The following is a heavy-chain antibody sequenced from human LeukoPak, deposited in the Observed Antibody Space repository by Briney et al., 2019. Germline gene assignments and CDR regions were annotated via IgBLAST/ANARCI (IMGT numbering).Heavy chain of an antibody. CDR3: ASSSEDIVVVVAATPSYYYGMDV. CDR1: GGTFSSYA. Sequence: SVKVSCKASGGTFSSYAISWVRQAPGQGLEWMGGIIPIFGTANYAQKFQGRVTITANESTSTAYMELSSLRSEDTAVYYCASSSEDIVVVVAATPSYYYGMDVWGQGTTVTVSS. D-gene: IGHD2-15*01. V-gene: IGHV1-69*13. CDR2: IIPIFGTA. J-gene: IGHJ6*02.